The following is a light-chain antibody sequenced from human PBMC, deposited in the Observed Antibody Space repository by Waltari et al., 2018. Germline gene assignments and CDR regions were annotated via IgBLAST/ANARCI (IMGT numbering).Light chain of an antibody. J-gene: IGLJ2*01. Sequence: SSELTQDPAVSVAMGQTVRITCQGDSLRRYYASWYQKRPGQAPILVMYDKNNRPSGVPDRFSGSSSDNTASLTITGAQAEDEASYYCHSRDASGVGGSFGGGTKLTVL. V-gene: IGLV3-19*01. CDR3: HSRDASGVGGS. CDR2: DKN. CDR1: SLRRYY.